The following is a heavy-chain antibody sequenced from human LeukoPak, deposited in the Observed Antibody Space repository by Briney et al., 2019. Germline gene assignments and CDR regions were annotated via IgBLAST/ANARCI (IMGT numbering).Heavy chain of an antibody. Sequence: PGGSFKLLWAPYGLIFRNARKSLPPEAPGEGLEWLGRFKSKSDRGTADHVAPVKGRFTILRDDSKDTLFLQMNSLKTEDTAVYYCATGWSYFKDWGQGTLVTVSS. J-gene: IGHJ4*02. CDR3: ATGWSYFKD. CDR1: GLIFRNAR. D-gene: IGHD2-15*01. CDR2: FKSKSDRGTA. V-gene: IGHV3-15*07.